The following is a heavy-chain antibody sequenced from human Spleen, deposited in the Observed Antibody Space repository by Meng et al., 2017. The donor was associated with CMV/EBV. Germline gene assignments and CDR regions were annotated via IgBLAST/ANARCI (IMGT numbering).Heavy chain of an antibody. Sequence: FSNYWMTGVRQAPGKGLEWVANIKQDGSHKSYVDSEKGSFIVSRDNAKNSLFLQMNSLRPEDTAVYYCARDSGELRFLEWLLGGPDAWGQGTLVTVSS. J-gene: IGHJ5*02. D-gene: IGHD3-3*01. V-gene: IGHV3-7*01. CDR1: FSNYW. CDR3: ARDSGELRFLEWLLGGPDA. CDR2: IKQDGSHK.